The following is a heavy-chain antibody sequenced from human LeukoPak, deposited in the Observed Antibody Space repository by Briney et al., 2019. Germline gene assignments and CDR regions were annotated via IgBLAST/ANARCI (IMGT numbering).Heavy chain of an antibody. D-gene: IGHD3-22*01. CDR3: TRRDYYDSSGYMHY. CDR1: GFTFSGSA. CDR2: IRSKANSYAT. J-gene: IGHJ4*02. V-gene: IGHV3-73*01. Sequence: GGSLRLSCAASGFTFSGSAMHWVRQASGKGLEWVGRIRSKANSYATAYAASVKGRFTISRDDSKNTSYLQMNSLKTEDTAVYYCTRRDYYDSSGYMHYWGQGTLVTVSS.